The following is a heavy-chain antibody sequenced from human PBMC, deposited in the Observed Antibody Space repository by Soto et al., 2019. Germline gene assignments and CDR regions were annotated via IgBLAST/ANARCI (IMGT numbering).Heavy chain of an antibody. CDR2: FYYSGTT. CDR3: ARSVFP. J-gene: IGHJ5*02. Sequence: QVQLQESGPGLVKPSQTLSLTCTVSGGSISSGGYYWSWIGQHPGRGREWIGYFYYSGTTYDNPSLTSRVPISLDTSKNQFSLTMSSVTAADPAVYYCARSVFPWGQGTLVNVSS. CDR1: GGSISSGGYY. V-gene: IGHV4-31*03.